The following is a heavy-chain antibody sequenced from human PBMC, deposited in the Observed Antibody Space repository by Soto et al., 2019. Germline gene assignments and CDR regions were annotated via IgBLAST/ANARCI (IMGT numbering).Heavy chain of an antibody. CDR2: IYPGDSDT. CDR1: GYSFTSYW. Sequence: GESLKISCKGSGYSFTSYWIGWVRQMRGKGLEWMGIIYPGDSDTRYSPSLEGQVTISADKATRTAYLQGSSLRASDAAMYYCERSLAGSYYYYGMDVWGQGTTVTVSS. D-gene: IGHD6-19*01. V-gene: IGHV5-51*01. CDR3: ERSLAGSYYYYGMDV. J-gene: IGHJ6*02.